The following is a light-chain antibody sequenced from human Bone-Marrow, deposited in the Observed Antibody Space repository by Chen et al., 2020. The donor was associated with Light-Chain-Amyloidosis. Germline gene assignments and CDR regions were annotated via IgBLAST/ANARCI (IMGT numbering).Light chain of an antibody. CDR2: DDS. CDR3: QVWDRSSDRPV. CDR1: NIGSTS. V-gene: IGLV3-21*02. J-gene: IGLJ3*02. Sequence: SYVLTQPSSVSVAPGQTATIACGGNNIGSTSVPWYQQTPGQAPLLVVYDDSDRPSGIPERLSGANSGNTATLTISGVEAGDEADYDCQVWDRSSDRPVFGGGTKLTVL.